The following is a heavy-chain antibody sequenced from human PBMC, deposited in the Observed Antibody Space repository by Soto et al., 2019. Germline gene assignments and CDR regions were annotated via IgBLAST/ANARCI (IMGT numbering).Heavy chain of an antibody. Sequence: GESLKISCAASGFTFSSYWMSWVRQAPGKGLEWVANIKQDGSEKYYVDSVKGRFTISRDNAKNSLYLQMNSLRAEDTAVYYCARYTSDMITFGGVISFPFDYWGQGTLVTVSS. J-gene: IGHJ4*02. D-gene: IGHD3-16*01. CDR1: GFTFSSYW. V-gene: IGHV3-7*01. CDR2: IKQDGSEK. CDR3: ARYTSDMITFGGVISFPFDY.